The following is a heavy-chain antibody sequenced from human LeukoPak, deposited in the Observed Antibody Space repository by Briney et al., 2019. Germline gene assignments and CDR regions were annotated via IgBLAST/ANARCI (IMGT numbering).Heavy chain of an antibody. CDR3: ARGRGYGGNYLRAFDI. D-gene: IGHD1-26*01. Sequence: SETLSLTCTVSGGSIGSYFWSWIRQPPGKGLEWIGYNSGSTKYNPSLKSRVTISVDTSKNQLSLKLSSVTAADTAVYYCARGRGYGGNYLRAFDIWGQGTMVS. CDR2: NSGST. J-gene: IGHJ3*02. V-gene: IGHV4-59*08. CDR1: GGSIGSYF.